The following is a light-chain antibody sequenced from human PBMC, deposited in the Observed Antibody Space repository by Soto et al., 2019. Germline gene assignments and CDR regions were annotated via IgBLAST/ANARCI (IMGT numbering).Light chain of an antibody. Sequence: EVVMTQSPATLSVSPGERATLSCRASQSVNSNLAWYQQKAGQAPRLLIYGASSRATGIPARFSGSGSGTEFTLNISSLQSEDFAVYYCQQYNNWPPLTFGGGTKVEIK. CDR1: QSVNSN. J-gene: IGKJ4*01. CDR3: QQYNNWPPLT. V-gene: IGKV3-15*01. CDR2: GAS.